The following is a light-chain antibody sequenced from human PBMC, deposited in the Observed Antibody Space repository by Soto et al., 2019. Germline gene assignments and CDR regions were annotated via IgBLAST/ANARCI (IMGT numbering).Light chain of an antibody. J-gene: IGKJ2*01. Sequence: DIVMTQSPDSLAVSLGERATINCKSSQSVLYSSNNKNYLAWYQQKPGQPPKLLIYWAFTRESGVPDRFSGSGSGTDFPLTISSLPAEDVAVYYCQQYYSTPPYTFGQGTKLEIK. CDR2: WAF. CDR3: QQYYSTPPYT. CDR1: QSVLYSSNNKNY. V-gene: IGKV4-1*01.